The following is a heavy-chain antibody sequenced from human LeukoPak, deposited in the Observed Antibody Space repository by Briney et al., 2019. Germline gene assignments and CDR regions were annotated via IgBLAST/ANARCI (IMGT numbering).Heavy chain of an antibody. V-gene: IGHV4-34*01. D-gene: IGHD6-19*01. J-gene: IGHJ6*03. Sequence: SETLSLTCAVYGGSFSGYYWRWIRQPPGRGLEWIGEINHSGSTNYNPSLKSRVTISVDTSKNQFSLKLSSVTAADTAVYYCARGLSPIAVAGRGGYYYYYYYMDVWGKGTTVTVSS. CDR1: GGSFSGYY. CDR3: ARGLSPIAVAGRGGYYYYYYYMDV. CDR2: INHSGST.